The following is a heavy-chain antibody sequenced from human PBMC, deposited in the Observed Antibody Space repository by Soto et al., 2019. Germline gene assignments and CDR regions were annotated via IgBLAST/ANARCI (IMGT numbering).Heavy chain of an antibody. J-gene: IGHJ6*02. CDR3: ARGDREDLAVVIGVRPGEYGVDV. CDR2: ISYDGGNQ. CDR1: GFTFRSYA. D-gene: IGHD2-15*01. Sequence: QVQLVESRGGVVQPGRSLRLACAASGFTFRSYAMHWVRQAPGKGLECVAVISYDGGNQFYRDYVKGRFTISRDNSKNTLYLQINSLRYEDTAVYYCARGDREDLAVVIGVRPGEYGVDVSGQGTTVTVSS. V-gene: IGHV3-30-3*01.